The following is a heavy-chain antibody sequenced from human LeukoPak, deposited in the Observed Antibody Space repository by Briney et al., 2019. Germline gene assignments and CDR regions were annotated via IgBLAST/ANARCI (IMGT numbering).Heavy chain of an antibody. CDR1: GFTFSSYE. CDR2: ISSSGSTI. D-gene: IGHD5-24*01. J-gene: IGHJ4*03. V-gene: IGHV3-48*03. CDR3: ARDYWMATIRYFDY. Sequence: PGGSLRLSCAASGFTFSSYEMNWVRQAPGKGLEWASYISSSGSTIYYADSVKGRFTISRDNAKNSLYLQMNSLRAEDTAVYYCARDYWMATIRYFDYWGQGTLVTVSS.